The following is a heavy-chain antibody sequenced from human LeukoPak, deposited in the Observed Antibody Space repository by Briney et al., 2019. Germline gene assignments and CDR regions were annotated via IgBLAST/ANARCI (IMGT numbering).Heavy chain of an antibody. CDR2: IYHSGNT. J-gene: IGHJ4*02. CDR3: ARGLRQLVRSWHY. CDR1: GYSISSGYY. Sequence: SETLSLTCTVSGYSISSGYYWGWIRQPPGKGLEWIGTIYHSGNTYYNPSLASRVTISVDTSKNQFSLKLSSVTAADTAVYYCARGLRQLVRSWHYWGQGTLVTVSS. D-gene: IGHD6-6*01. V-gene: IGHV4-38-2*02.